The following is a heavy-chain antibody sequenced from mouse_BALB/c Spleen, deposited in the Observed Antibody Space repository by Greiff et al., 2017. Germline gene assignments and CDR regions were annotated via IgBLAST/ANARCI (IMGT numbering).Heavy chain of an antibody. J-gene: IGHJ2*01. CDR2: IYPGDGDT. Sequence: QVQLQQSGAELARPGASVKLSCKASGYTFTSYWMQWVKQRPGQGLEWIGAIYPGDGDTRYTQKFKGKATLTADKSSSTAYMQLSSLASEDSAVYYCARFNYGSSIDYWGQGTTLTVSS. CDR1: GYTFTSYW. CDR3: ARFNYGSSIDY. V-gene: IGHV1-87*01. D-gene: IGHD1-1*01.